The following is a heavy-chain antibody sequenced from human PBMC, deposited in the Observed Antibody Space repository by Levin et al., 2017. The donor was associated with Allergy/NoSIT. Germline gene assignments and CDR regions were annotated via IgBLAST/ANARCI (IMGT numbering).Heavy chain of an antibody. J-gene: IGHJ2*01. V-gene: IGHV3-23*01. CDR1: GFTFRDSA. CDR3: AKDAYGSGNWYFDL. CDR2: ISGSGVSAISGSAGRT. Sequence: LSLTCTASGFTFRDSAMSWVRPAPWKGLEWVSAISGSGVSAISGSAGRTFFAGSVKGRFTISRDNSKNSLYLQMNSLSAEDTAVYYCAKDAYGSGNWYFDLWGRGTLVSVSS. D-gene: IGHD3-10*01.